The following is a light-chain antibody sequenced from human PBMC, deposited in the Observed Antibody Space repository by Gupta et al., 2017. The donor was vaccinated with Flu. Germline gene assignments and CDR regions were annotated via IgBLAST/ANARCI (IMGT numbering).Light chain of an antibody. V-gene: IGKV1-5*03. Sequence: DIQMTQSPSTLSASVGDRVTITCRASQSISSWLAWYQKKPGKAPKLLIYKASSLERGVKSKFSGSGDGTEFTLTISSRQPEDFASYYCQQVNSDYPSWTFGQGTKVEIK. CDR3: QQVNSDYPSWT. CDR1: QSISSW. CDR2: KAS. J-gene: IGKJ1*01.